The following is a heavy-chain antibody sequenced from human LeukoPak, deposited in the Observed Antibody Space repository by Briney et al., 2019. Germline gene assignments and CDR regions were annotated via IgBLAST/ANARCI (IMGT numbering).Heavy chain of an antibody. CDR2: ISWNSGSI. Sequence: ALRLSCAASGFTFDDYTMHWVRQAPGKGLEWVSGISWNSGSIGYADSVKGRFTISRDNAKNSLFLQMNSLRAENMALYYCAKDTSGYSSSSGGAFDIWGQGTMVTVSS. CDR1: GFTFDDYT. V-gene: IGHV3-9*03. D-gene: IGHD6-6*01. CDR3: AKDTSGYSSSSGGAFDI. J-gene: IGHJ3*02.